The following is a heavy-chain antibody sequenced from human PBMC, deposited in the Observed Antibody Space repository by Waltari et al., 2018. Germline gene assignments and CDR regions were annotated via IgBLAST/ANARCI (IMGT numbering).Heavy chain of an antibody. Sequence: QVQRVQSVGGLVQPGRSLRLSCAASEFTFRSYPIHWVRQAPGKGLEWVAVISYNARNIYYVDSVKGRFTISRDNSKKTLFLQMNSLRAEDTTIYYCARDYCDRTNCHGMDVWGQGTAVTVSS. CDR2: ISYNARNI. D-gene: IGHD3-22*01. J-gene: IGHJ6*02. CDR3: ARDYCDRTNCHGMDV. V-gene: IGHV3-30*04. CDR1: EFTFRSYP.